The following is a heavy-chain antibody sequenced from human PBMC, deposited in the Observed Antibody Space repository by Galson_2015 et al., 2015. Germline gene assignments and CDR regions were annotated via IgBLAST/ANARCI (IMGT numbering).Heavy chain of an antibody. D-gene: IGHD6-13*01. CDR2: ISRRGTSV. J-gene: IGHJ2*01. Sequence: SLRLSCAASGFTFNSYEMNWVRQAPGKGLEWVSHISRRGTSVYYADSVKGRFTISRDNAKNSLYLLMNSLRGEDTAIYYCTREGSSWSNWYIDLWGRGTLVTVSS. V-gene: IGHV3-48*03. CDR3: TREGSSWSNWYIDL. CDR1: GFTFNSYE.